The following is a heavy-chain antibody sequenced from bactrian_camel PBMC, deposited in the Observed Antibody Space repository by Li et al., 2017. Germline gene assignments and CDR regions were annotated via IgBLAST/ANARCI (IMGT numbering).Heavy chain of an antibody. J-gene: IGHJ6*01. Sequence: VQLVESGGGLVQPGGSLRLSCAASGFLFSTYDMSWVRQAPGKGLEWVSTIIGGGGSGGSGSTYYADSVKGRFTISRDNAKNTLYLQINSLKSEDTALYYCAAEGSWSPFGYWGQGTQVTVS. V-gene: IGHV3S40*01. CDR1: GFLFSTYD. CDR3: AAEGSWSPFGY. CDR2: IIGGGGSGGSGST. D-gene: IGHD6*01.